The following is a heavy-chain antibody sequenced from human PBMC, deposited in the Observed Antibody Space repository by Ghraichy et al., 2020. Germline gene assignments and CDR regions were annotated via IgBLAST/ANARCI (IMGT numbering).Heavy chain of an antibody. CDR1: GGSISSSSYY. V-gene: IGHV4-39*01. CDR2: IYYSGST. J-gene: IGHJ3*02. CDR3: ARLEGSWDPFDI. Sequence: SETLSLTCTVSGGSISSSSYYWGWIRQPPGKGLEWIGSIYYSGSTYYNPSLKSRVTISVDTSKNQFSLKLSSVTAADTAVYYCARLEGSWDPFDIWGQGTMVTVSS.